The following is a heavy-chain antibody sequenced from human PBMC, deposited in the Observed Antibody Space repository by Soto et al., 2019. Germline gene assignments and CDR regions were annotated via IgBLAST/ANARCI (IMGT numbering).Heavy chain of an antibody. V-gene: IGHV1-69*13. CDR3: ARSESVVVITHFDY. CDR1: GGTFSSYA. J-gene: IGHJ4*02. D-gene: IGHD3-22*01. Sequence: SVNVSCKASGGTFSSYAISWVRQAPGQGLEWMGGIIPIVGTANYAQKFQGRVTISAEESTSTAYMELSSLRSEDTAVYYCARSESVVVITHFDYWGQGTLVTVSS. CDR2: IIPIVGTA.